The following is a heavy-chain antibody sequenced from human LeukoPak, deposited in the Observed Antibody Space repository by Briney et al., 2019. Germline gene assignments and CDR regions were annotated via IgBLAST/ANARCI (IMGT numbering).Heavy chain of an antibody. CDR3: ARDLDCSGGSCYPVLNY. D-gene: IGHD2-15*01. CDR1: GYTFTSYY. J-gene: IGHJ4*02. V-gene: IGHV1-2*02. CDR2: INPNSGGT. Sequence: GASVKVSCKASGYTFTSYYMHWVRQAPGQGLEWMGWINPNSGGTNYAQKFQGRVTMTRDTSISTAYMELSRLRSDDTAVYYCARDLDCSGGSCYPVLNYWGQGTLVTVSS.